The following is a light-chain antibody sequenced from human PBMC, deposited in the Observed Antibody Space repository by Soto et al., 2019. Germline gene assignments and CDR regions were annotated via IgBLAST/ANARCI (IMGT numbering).Light chain of an antibody. V-gene: IGKV1-39*01. CDR3: QQSYSTWT. J-gene: IGKJ1*01. Sequence: DIQMTQSPSSLSASVGDRVTITCRASQSIRNYLNWYQQKPGKAPNLLIYGASNLESGVPSRFSGSGSGTDFTLNISSLQPEDFAIYYCQQSYSTWTFGQGTKVEIK. CDR2: GAS. CDR1: QSIRNY.